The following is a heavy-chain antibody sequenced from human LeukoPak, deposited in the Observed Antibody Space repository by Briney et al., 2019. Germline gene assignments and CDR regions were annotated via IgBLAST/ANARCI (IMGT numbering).Heavy chain of an antibody. J-gene: IGHJ2*01. CDR2: IYYSGGT. CDR3: ARNPSLYRSSWKTPAAHVDL. CDR1: GGSISSYY. V-gene: IGHV4-59*01. Sequence: SETLSLTCTVSGGSISSYYWSWIRQPPGRRLEWIGNIYYSGGTNYNPSLESRVAISIDPSQNQISLKVSSMTAADTAVYYCARNPSLYRSSWKTPAAHVDLWGRGTLVTVSS. D-gene: IGHD6-6*01.